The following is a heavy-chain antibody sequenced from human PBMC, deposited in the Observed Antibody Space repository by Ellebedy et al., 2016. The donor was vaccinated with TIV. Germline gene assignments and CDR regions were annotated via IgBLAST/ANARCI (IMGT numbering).Heavy chain of an antibody. V-gene: IGHV3-13*01. CDR3: VRGSRTVGGIYYYTGMDV. J-gene: IGHJ6*02. CDR2: VGTAGDS. D-gene: IGHD3-10*01. CDR1: GFTFNIYD. Sequence: ESLKISCAASGFTFNIYDFHWVRQPAGKGLEWVSAVGTAGDSYYPDAVRGRFTIPRENAKNSLYLQMNSLTAGDTAVYYCVRGSRTVGGIYYYTGMDVWGQGTTVTVSS.